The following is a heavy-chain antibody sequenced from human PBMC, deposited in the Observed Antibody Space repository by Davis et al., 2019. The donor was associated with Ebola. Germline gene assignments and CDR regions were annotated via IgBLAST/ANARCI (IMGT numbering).Heavy chain of an antibody. CDR1: GGSISSSSYY. D-gene: IGHD6-13*01. CDR2: IYYSGST. CDR3: ARDKLDRNYDYYMDV. V-gene: IGHV4-39*07. J-gene: IGHJ6*03. Sequence: PGGSLRLSCTVSGGSISSSSYYWGWIRQPPGKGLEWIGSIYYSGSTYYNPSLKSRVTISVDTSKNQFSLKLSSVTAADTAVYYCARDKLDRNYDYYMDVWGKGTTVTVSS.